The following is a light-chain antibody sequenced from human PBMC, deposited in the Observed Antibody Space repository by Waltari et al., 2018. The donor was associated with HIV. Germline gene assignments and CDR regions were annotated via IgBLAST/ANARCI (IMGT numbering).Light chain of an antibody. Sequence: EIVLTQSPGTLSLSPGERATLSCGASQSVSRTYSAWYQQKPGQAPRLLIYAASSRAAGIPDRFSGSGSGTDFTLTISRLEPEDFAVYYCQQYGGAPLITFGQGTRLDIK. CDR3: QQYGGAPLIT. V-gene: IGKV3-20*01. CDR1: QSVSRTY. CDR2: AAS. J-gene: IGKJ5*01.